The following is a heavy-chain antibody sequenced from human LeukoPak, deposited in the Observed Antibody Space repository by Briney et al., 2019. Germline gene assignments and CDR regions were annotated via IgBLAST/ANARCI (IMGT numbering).Heavy chain of an antibody. Sequence: GGSLRLSCAASGFTFSSYWMSWVRQAPGKGLEWVANIEQDGSEKYYVDSVKGRFTISRDNAKNSLYLQINSLRAEDTAVYYCARDSSFDWLLPDYWGQGTLVTVSS. D-gene: IGHD3-9*01. V-gene: IGHV3-7*01. CDR3: ARDSSFDWLLPDY. J-gene: IGHJ4*02. CDR1: GFTFSSYW. CDR2: IEQDGSEK.